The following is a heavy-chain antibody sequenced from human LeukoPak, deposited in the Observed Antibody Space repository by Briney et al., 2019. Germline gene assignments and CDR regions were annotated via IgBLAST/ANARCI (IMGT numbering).Heavy chain of an antibody. Sequence: GSSVKVSCKASGGTFSSYAISWVRQAPGQGLEWMGGIIPIFGTANYAQKFQGRVTITADKSTSTAYMELSSLRSEDTAVYYCAFGGYDILTGYLDAFDIWGQGTVVTVSS. CDR3: AFGGYDILTGYLDAFDI. D-gene: IGHD3-9*01. J-gene: IGHJ3*02. CDR1: GGTFSSYA. CDR2: IIPIFGTA. V-gene: IGHV1-69*06.